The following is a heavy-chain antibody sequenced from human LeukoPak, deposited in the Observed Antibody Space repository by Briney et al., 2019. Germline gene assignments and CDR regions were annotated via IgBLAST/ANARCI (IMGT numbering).Heavy chain of an antibody. CDR1: GFTFSNYA. CDR2: ISGSDGST. J-gene: IGHJ6*02. Sequence: GGSLRLSCTASGFTFSNYAMSWVRQAPGKGLEWVSTISGSDGSTYYADSVKGRFTISRDNAKNSLYLQMNSLRAEDTAVYYCAREGYYYGSGSYLYYYYGMDVWGQGTTVTVSS. D-gene: IGHD3-10*01. V-gene: IGHV3-23*01. CDR3: AREGYYYGSGSYLYYYYGMDV.